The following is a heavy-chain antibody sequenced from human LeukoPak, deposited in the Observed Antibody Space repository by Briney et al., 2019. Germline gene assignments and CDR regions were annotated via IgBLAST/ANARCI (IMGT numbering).Heavy chain of an antibody. CDR1: GFTFSSYW. CDR3: ARDGWFPRVYMDV. V-gene: IGHV3-7*01. J-gene: IGHJ6*03. D-gene: IGHD2-15*01. Sequence: PGGSLRLSCAASGFTFSSYWMSWVRQAPGKGLEWVANIKQDGSEKYYVDSVKGRFTISRDNAKNSLYLQMNSLRAEDTAVYYCARDGWFPRVYMDVWGKGTTVTVSS. CDR2: IKQDGSEK.